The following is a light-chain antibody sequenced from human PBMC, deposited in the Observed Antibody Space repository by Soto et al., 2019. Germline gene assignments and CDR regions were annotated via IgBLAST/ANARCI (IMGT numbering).Light chain of an antibody. CDR1: QSVSSTY. V-gene: IGKV3D-20*02. CDR2: GAS. Sequence: THSPDTLSVSGVKRATLSCRAIQSVSSTYLAWYQQQPGQAPRLLIYGASNRATGIPDRFSGSGSGTDFTLTISRLEPEDFAVYYCQQRSNWPPITFGQGTRLEI. J-gene: IGKJ5*01. CDR3: QQRSNWPPIT.